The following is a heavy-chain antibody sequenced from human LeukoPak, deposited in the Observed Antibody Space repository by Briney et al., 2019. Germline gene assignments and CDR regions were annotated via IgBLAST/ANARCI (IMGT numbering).Heavy chain of an antibody. CDR2: ISGSGGST. J-gene: IGHJ4*02. V-gene: IGHV3-23*01. CDR1: GFTFSSYA. Sequence: GGTLRLSCAASGFTFSSYAMSWVRQAPGKGLGWVTAISGSGGSTYYADSVKGRFTISRDNSKNTLYLQMNSLRAEDTAVYYCAKAHTYYCDSSGYYILVWGQGTLVTVSS. CDR3: AKAHTYYCDSSGYYILV. D-gene: IGHD3-22*01.